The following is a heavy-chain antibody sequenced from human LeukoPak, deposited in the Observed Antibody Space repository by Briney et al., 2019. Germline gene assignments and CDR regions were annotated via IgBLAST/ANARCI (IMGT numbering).Heavy chain of an antibody. J-gene: IGHJ4*02. CDR2: IYYSGST. Sequence: SETLSLICTVSGGSISSSSYYWGWIRQPPGKGLEWIGSIYYSGSTYYNPSLKSRVTISVDTSKNQFSLKLSSVTAADTAVYYCARSSYGAFDYWGQGTLVTVSS. CDR1: GGSISSSSYY. V-gene: IGHV4-39*01. CDR3: ARSSYGAFDY. D-gene: IGHD5-18*01.